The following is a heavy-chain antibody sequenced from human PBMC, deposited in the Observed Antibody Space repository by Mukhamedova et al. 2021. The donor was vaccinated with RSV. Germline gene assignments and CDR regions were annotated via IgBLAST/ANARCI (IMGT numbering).Heavy chain of an antibody. V-gene: IGHV3-74*01. CDR2: INGDGTST. J-gene: IGHJ4*02. Sequence: ISCINGDGTSTTYADSVKGRFTISRDNAKNTLYLQMNSLTAEDTAVYYCARGYSSNYRIDYWGQGTLVTVSS. D-gene: IGHD2-2*01. CDR3: ARGYSSNYRIDY.